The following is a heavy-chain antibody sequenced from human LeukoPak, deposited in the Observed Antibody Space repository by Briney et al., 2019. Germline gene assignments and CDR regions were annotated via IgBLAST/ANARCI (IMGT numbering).Heavy chain of an antibody. V-gene: IGHV4-39*07. D-gene: IGHD6-19*01. CDR1: GGSISSSSYY. Sequence: SETLSLTCTVSGGSISSSSYYWGWIRQPPGKGLEWIGSIYYSGSTYYNPSLKSRVTISVDTSKNQFSLKLSSVTAADTAVYYCARVDGGYSSGWAFDYWGQGTLVTVSS. CDR2: IYYSGST. CDR3: ARVDGGYSSGWAFDY. J-gene: IGHJ4*02.